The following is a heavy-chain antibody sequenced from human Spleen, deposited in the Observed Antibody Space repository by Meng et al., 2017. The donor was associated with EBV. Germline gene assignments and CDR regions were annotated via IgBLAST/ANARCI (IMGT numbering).Heavy chain of an antibody. V-gene: IGHV4-39*01. CDR3: ARQGCGGGSCYESRGKFDY. CDR1: WGSSPSPFFS. Sequence: PGRVKPPQTLPSPCTALWGSSPSPFFSWAWIPRPPGKGLEWIVSIYYSGTTYYNPSLKSRVSLSVDTSDNHFSLRLSSVTAADTAVYYCARQGCGGGSCYESRGKFDYWGHGTLVTVSS. CDR2: IYYSGTT. D-gene: IGHD2-15*01. J-gene: IGHJ4*01.